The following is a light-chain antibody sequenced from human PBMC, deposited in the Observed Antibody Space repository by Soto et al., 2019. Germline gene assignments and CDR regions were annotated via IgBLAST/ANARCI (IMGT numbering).Light chain of an antibody. CDR2: EVI. V-gene: IGLV2-14*01. CDR3: NSYTNTSTFKL. CDR1: SSDVGGYDH. Sequence: QSALTQPASVSGSPGQSITISCTGTSSDVGGYDHVSWYQQHPGKAPKLMIYEVINRPSGVSNRFSGSKSGNTDSLTISGLQAEDDADYYCNSYTNTSTFKLFGGGTKLTVL. J-gene: IGLJ3*02.